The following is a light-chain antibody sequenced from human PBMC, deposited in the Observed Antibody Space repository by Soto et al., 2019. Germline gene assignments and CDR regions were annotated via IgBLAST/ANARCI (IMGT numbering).Light chain of an antibody. Sequence: QSALTQPPSASGTPGQRVTISCSGSTSNIGRNTVNWYQQLPGTAPKLLIFGNNQRPSGVPDRFSGSKSGTSASLAIIGLQSEDETDYYCASWDDSLSGVVFGGGTQLTVL. CDR1: TSNIGRNT. V-gene: IGLV1-44*01. J-gene: IGLJ2*01. CDR3: ASWDDSLSGVV. CDR2: GNN.